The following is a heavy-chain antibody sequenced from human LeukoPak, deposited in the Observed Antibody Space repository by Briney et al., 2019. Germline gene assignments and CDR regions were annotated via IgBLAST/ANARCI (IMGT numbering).Heavy chain of an antibody. D-gene: IGHD3-10*01. Sequence: PSQTLSLTCTVSGGSISSGDYYWSWIRQPPGKGLEWIGEINHSGSTNYNPSLKSRVTISVDTSKNQFSLKLSSVTAADTAVYYCARGKGVRITMVRGVHFDYWGQGTLVTVSS. V-gene: IGHV4-30-4*08. J-gene: IGHJ4*02. CDR2: INHSGST. CDR3: ARGKGVRITMVRGVHFDY. CDR1: GGSISSGDYY.